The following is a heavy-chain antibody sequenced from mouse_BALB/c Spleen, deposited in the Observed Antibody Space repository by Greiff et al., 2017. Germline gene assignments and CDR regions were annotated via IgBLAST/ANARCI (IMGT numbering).Heavy chain of an antibody. D-gene: IGHD1-2*01. CDR2: INSNGGST. CDR1: GFTFSSYG. J-gene: IGHJ3*01. V-gene: IGHV5-6-3*01. Sequence: EVKLVESGGGLVQPGGSLKLSCAASGFTFSSYGMSWVRQTPDKRLELVATINSNGGSTYYPDSVKGRFTIYRDNAKNTLYLQMSSLKSEDTAMYYCARDDYYGYRFAYWGQGTLVTVSA. CDR3: ARDDYYGYRFAY.